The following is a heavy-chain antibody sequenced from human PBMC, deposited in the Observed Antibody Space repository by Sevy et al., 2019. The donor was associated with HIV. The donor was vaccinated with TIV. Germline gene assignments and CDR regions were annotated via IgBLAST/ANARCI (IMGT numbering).Heavy chain of an antibody. Sequence: GGSLRLSCAASGFTFSSYAMSWDRQAPGKGLEWVSAISGSGGSTYYADSVKGRFTISRDNSKNTLYLQMNSLRAEDTAVYYCAKAPNGYYGSGREGYYFDYWGQGTLVTVSS. J-gene: IGHJ4*02. V-gene: IGHV3-23*01. CDR3: AKAPNGYYGSGREGYYFDY. CDR2: ISGSGGST. CDR1: GFTFSSYA. D-gene: IGHD3-10*01.